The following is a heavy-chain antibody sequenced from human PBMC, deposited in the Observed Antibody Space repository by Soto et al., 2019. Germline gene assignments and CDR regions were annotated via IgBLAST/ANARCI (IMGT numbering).Heavy chain of an antibody. CDR1: GGSISSYY. Sequence: SETLSLTCTVSGGSISSYYWSWIRQPPGKGLEWIGYIYYSGSTNYKPSLKSRVTISVDTSKNQFSLKLSSVTAADTAVYYCARARRGSGAWFDPWGQGTLVTVSS. CDR3: ARARRGSGAWFDP. D-gene: IGHD3-10*01. CDR2: IYYSGST. V-gene: IGHV4-59*01. J-gene: IGHJ5*02.